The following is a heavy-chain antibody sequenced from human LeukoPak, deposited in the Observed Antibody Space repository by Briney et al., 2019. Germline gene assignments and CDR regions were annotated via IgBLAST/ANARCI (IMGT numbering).Heavy chain of an antibody. J-gene: IGHJ3*02. Sequence: SETLSLTCTVSGGSINSGGYYWSWIRQHPGKGLEWIGYIYYSGSTYYNPSLKSRVTISVDTSKNQFSLKLSSVTAADTAVYYCARVPHIVVVTAPHAFDIWGQGTMVIVSS. D-gene: IGHD2-21*02. CDR3: ARVPHIVVVTAPHAFDI. CDR1: GGSINSGGYY. CDR2: IYYSGST. V-gene: IGHV4-30-4*08.